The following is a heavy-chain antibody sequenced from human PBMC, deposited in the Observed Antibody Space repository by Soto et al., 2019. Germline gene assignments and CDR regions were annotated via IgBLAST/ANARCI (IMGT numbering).Heavy chain of an antibody. D-gene: IGHD6-19*01. CDR2: MTPNSGDT. J-gene: IGHJ5*02. CDR3: ARNPYSSGRFDP. Sequence: QVQLVQSGAEVKKPGASVKVSCKASGYNFIDYDINWVRQATGQGLEWMGWMTPNSGDTGYAQKFQGRISLTRDTSTGTAYMELTSLESDDTAVYYCARNPYSSGRFDPWGQGILVTVSS. CDR1: GYNFIDYD. V-gene: IGHV1-8*01.